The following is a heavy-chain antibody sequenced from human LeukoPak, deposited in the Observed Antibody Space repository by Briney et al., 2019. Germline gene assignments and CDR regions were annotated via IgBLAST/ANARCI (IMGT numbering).Heavy chain of an antibody. CDR3: ARGPDAFDI. CDR1: GGSLSSSSYY. CDR2: IYYSGST. J-gene: IGHJ3*02. V-gene: IGHV4-39*01. Sequence: PSETLSLTCTVSGGSLSSSSYYWGWIRQPPGKGLEWIGSIYYSGSTYYNPSLKSRVTISVDTSKNQFSLKLSSVTAADTAVYYCARGPDAFDIWGQGTMVTVSS.